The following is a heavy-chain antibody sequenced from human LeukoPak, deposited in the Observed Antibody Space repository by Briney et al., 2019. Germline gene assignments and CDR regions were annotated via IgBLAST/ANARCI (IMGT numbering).Heavy chain of an antibody. CDR2: VHYGGST. J-gene: IGHJ4*01. D-gene: IGHD1-26*01. V-gene: IGHV4-59*01. Sequence: SETLSLTCSVSGGSITTYYWTWIRQPPGKGLEWIGYVHYGGSTNYNPSLESRVTMSEDTSTNQFSLKLSSVTAADTAVYYCARGVGATHFDYWGHGTLVTVSS. CDR1: GGSITTYY. CDR3: ARGVGATHFDY.